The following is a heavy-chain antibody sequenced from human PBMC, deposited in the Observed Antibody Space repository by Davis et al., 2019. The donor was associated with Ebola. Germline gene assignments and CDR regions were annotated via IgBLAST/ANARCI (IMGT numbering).Heavy chain of an antibody. CDR1: GGSISSYY. V-gene: IGHV4-59*01. CDR3: ARQNGDSRFDYYYGMDV. Sequence: SDTLPLTCTIPGGSISSYYWSWIRQTPGKGLEWIGYIYYSGDTKYNPSLKSRVTMSVDTSKNQFSLKVRSMTAADTAVYYCARQNGDSRFDYYYGMDVWGQGTTVTVSS. J-gene: IGHJ6*02. D-gene: IGHD4-17*01. CDR2: IYYSGDT.